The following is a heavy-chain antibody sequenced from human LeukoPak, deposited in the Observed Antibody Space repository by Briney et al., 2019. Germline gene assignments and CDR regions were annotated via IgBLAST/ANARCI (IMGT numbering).Heavy chain of an antibody. Sequence: GASVKVSCKASGYTFTGYYMHWVRQAPGQGLEWMGRINPNSGGTNYAQKFQGRVTITRDTSASTAYMELSSLRSEDTAVYYCARALIAARPSVLTSLDYWGQGTLVTVSS. J-gene: IGHJ4*02. CDR3: ARALIAARPSVLTSLDY. CDR1: GYTFTGYY. V-gene: IGHV1-2*06. CDR2: INPNSGGT. D-gene: IGHD6-6*01.